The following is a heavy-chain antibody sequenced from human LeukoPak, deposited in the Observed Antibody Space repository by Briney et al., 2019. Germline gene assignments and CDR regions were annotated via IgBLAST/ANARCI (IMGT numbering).Heavy chain of an antibody. V-gene: IGHV3-11*04. J-gene: IGHJ3*02. CDR1: GFVFRNYY. Sequence: GGSLRLSCAGSGFVFRNYYMSWIRQAPGKGLEWVSYISSSGTDTYYADSVKGRFTMSRDNAMNSLYLQMNSLRAEDTAVYYCARASYDAFDIWGQGTVVTVSS. CDR2: ISSSGTDT. CDR3: ARASYDAFDI.